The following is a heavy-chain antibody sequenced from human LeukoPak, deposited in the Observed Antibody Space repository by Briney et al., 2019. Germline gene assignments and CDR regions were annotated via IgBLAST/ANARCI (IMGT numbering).Heavy chain of an antibody. CDR3: AREAKEQGLPYFDY. Sequence: GGSLRLSCAASGFTFSSYWMHWVRQAPGKGLVWVSRINTDGSSTSYADSVKGRFTISRDNSKNTLYLQMNSLRAEDTAVYYCAREAKEQGLPYFDYWGQGTLVTVSS. V-gene: IGHV3-74*01. CDR2: INTDGSST. CDR1: GFTFSSYW. D-gene: IGHD6-19*01. J-gene: IGHJ4*02.